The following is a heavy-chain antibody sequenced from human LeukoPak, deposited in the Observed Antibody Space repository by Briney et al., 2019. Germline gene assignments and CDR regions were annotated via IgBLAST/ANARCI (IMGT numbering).Heavy chain of an antibody. CDR2: IVVGSGNT. CDR1: GFTFTSSA. J-gene: IGHJ4*02. CDR3: AANELNSGAAKKGDY. V-gene: IGHV1-58*02. Sequence: SVKVSCKASGFTFTSSAMQWVRQARGQRLEWIGWIVVGSGNTNYAQKFQERVTITRDMSTSTAYMELSSLRSEDTAVYYCAANELNSGAAKKGDYWGQGTLVTVSS. D-gene: IGHD1-26*01.